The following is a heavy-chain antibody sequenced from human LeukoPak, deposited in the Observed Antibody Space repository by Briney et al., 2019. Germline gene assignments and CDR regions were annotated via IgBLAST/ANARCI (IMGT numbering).Heavy chain of an antibody. J-gene: IGHJ4*02. Sequence: GSLRLFCAASGFTMSHYGVSWVRQAPGKGLEWISGIRSAVETTHYADSVKGRFIISRDDSKNALSLQLNSLRPEDTALYYCAKHFCTGLDCSLFDSWGQGTQVTVSS. CDR3: AKHFCTGLDCSLFDS. V-gene: IGHV3-23*01. D-gene: IGHD3/OR15-3a*01. CDR1: GFTMSHYG. CDR2: IRSAVETT.